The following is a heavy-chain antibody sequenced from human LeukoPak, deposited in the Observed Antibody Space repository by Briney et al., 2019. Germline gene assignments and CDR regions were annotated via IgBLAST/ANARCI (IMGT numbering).Heavy chain of an antibody. Sequence: SETLSLTCTVSGGSISSYYWSWIRQPPGKGLEWIGYIYYSGSTNYNPSLKSRVTISVDTSKNQFSLKLSSVTTADTAVYYCARVPGGVIAPNWFDPWGQGTLVTVSS. D-gene: IGHD3-16*02. V-gene: IGHV4-59*01. CDR3: ARVPGGVIAPNWFDP. CDR2: IYYSGST. J-gene: IGHJ5*02. CDR1: GGSISSYY.